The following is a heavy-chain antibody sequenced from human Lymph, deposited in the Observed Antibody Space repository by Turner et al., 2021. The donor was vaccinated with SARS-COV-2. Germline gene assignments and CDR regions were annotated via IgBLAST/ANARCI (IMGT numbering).Heavy chain of an antibody. V-gene: IGHV3-21*01. Sequence: EVQLVESGGGAVKPGGCLRLSCSASGFTFSSYSMNWVRQAPGKGLEWVSSITFNSSYIYYADSVKGRFTISRDNAKNSLYLQMNSLRAEDTAVYYCARGPPDFPYYFDYWGQGTLVTVSS. CDR1: GFTFSSYS. D-gene: IGHD2-21*02. CDR3: ARGPPDFPYYFDY. J-gene: IGHJ4*02. CDR2: ITFNSSYI.